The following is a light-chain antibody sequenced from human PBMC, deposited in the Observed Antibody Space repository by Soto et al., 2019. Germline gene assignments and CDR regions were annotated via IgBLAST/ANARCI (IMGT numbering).Light chain of an antibody. V-gene: IGKV3-15*01. CDR1: QSVPSSD. Sequence: EIVLTQAPGTLSLSPGERATLSCRTSQSVPSSDLAWYQQKPGQAPRLLIYDASTMATGFPARFSGSGSGTEFTLTISSLQSEDFAVYYCQQYNNWPLTFGGGTKVDIK. CDR3: QQYNNWPLT. J-gene: IGKJ4*01. CDR2: DAS.